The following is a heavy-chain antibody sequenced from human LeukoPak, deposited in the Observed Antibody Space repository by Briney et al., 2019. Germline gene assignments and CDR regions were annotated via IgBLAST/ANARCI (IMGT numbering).Heavy chain of an antibody. V-gene: IGHV1-69*13. CDR3: ATRDADYEYYFDY. CDR1: GYTFTSYD. D-gene: IGHD4-17*01. J-gene: IGHJ4*02. Sequence: GASVKVSCKASGYTFTSYDINWVRQATGQGLEWMGGIIPNFGTPHLAQNFQDRVTITADESTTTVYMEMRSLTSEDTAIFYCATRDADYEYYFDYWGQGTLVTVSS. CDR2: IIPNFGTP.